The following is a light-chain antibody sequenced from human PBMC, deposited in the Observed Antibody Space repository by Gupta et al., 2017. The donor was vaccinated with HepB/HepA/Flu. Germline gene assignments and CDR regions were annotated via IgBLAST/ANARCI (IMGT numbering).Light chain of an antibody. J-gene: IGLJ1*01. Sequence: SVLTKPPSASGPPGRRVTISFSGSSSNIGRNTADWYQQSPGTAPTLLMYSNDHRPSGVPDSFSDSKYGTSDTLAIGGRQPDDDAGYYCAAWDDSFNGRVFGTGTKVTVL. CDR2: SND. V-gene: IGLV1-44*01. CDR3: AAWDDSFNGRV. CDR1: SSNIGRNT.